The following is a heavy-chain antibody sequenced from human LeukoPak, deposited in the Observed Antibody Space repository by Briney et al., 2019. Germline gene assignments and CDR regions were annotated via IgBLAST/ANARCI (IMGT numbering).Heavy chain of an antibody. Sequence: PGGSLRLSCAACGFTFSSYAMMWVPQARGKGREGCSAIFGRGGSTYYPDSVKGRFTISRDNSKNTLYLQMNSLSAEDTAVYYCAKAYTRVRGVFPPAIPDVWGQGTTVTVSS. CDR3: AKAYTRVRGVFPPAIPDV. CDR2: IFGRGGST. CDR1: GFTFSSYA. V-gene: IGHV3-23*01. J-gene: IGHJ6*02. D-gene: IGHD3-10*01.